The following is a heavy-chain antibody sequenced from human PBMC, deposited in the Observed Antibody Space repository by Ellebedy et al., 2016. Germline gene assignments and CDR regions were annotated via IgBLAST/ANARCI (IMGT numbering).Heavy chain of an antibody. CDR2: IWYDGGNK. D-gene: IGHD6-19*01. CDR1: GFTFSSYG. V-gene: IGHV3-33*01. J-gene: IGHJ6*02. Sequence: GESLKISXAASGFTFSSYGMHWVRQAPGKGLEWVAVIWYDGGNKYYADSVKGRFTISRDNSKNTLYLQMNSLRAEDTAVYYCARVKQWPNYYGMDVWGQGTTVTVFS. CDR3: ARVKQWPNYYGMDV.